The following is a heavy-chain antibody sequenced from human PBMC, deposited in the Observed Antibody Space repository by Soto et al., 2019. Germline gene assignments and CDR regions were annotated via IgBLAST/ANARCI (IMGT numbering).Heavy chain of an antibody. D-gene: IGHD4-17*01. CDR1: GYTFTSYG. CDR2: ISAYNGNT. CDR3: ARVFPLRCRACGGMDV. J-gene: IGHJ6*02. V-gene: IGHV1-18*04. Sequence: GASVKVSCKASGYTFTSYGISWVRQAPGQGLEWMGWISAYNGNTNYAQKLQGRVTMTTDTSTSTAYMGLRSLRSDDTAVYYCARVFPLRCRACGGMDVWGQGTTVTVSS.